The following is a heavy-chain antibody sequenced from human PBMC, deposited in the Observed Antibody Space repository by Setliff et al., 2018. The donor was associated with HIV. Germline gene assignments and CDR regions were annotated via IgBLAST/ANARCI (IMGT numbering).Heavy chain of an antibody. J-gene: IGHJ5*02. Sequence: SVKVSCKASGGSFSSYAISWVRQAPGQGLEWMGGIIPIFGTAKYAQKFQGRVTITTDESTSTAYMELSSLGSEDTAVYYCARGVTMVGGVNAFDPWGQGTLVTVSS. V-gene: IGHV1-69*05. CDR3: ARGVTMVGGVNAFDP. CDR1: GGSFSSYA. CDR2: IIPIFGTA. D-gene: IGHD3-10*01.